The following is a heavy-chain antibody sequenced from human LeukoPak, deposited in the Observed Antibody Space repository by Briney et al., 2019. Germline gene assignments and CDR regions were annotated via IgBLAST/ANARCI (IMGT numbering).Heavy chain of an antibody. J-gene: IGHJ4*02. D-gene: IGHD1-20*01. CDR2: TYSGGRT. Sequence: GGSLRLSCAASGFTVSNNYMSWVRQAPGKGLEWVSVTYSGGRTYYADSVKGRFTISRDISKNTLSLQMNSLRAEDTAVYYCARVNWNDLGYYFDYWGQGTLVTVSS. CDR1: GFTVSNNY. V-gene: IGHV3-53*01. CDR3: ARVNWNDLGYYFDY.